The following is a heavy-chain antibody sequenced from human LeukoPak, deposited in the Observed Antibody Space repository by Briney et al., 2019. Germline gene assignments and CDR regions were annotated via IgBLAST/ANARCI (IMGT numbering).Heavy chain of an antibody. CDR3: ARQGRSPQYYDFWSGYSLSGYDAFDI. CDR1: GGSISSSSYY. V-gene: IGHV4-39*01. Sequence: SETLSLTCTVSGGSISSSSYYWGWIRQPPGTGLEWIGSIYYSGSTYYNPSLRSRVTISVDTSKNQFSLKLSSVTAADTAVYYCARQGRSPQYYDFWSGYSLSGYDAFDIWGQGTLVTVSS. CDR2: IYYSGST. D-gene: IGHD3-3*01. J-gene: IGHJ3*02.